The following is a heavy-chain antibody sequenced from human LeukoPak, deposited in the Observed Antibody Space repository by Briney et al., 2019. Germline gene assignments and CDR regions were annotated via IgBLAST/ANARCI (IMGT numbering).Heavy chain of an antibody. V-gene: IGHV4-39*07. CDR2: INHSGST. J-gene: IGHJ6*02. CDR1: GGSISSRSNY. Sequence: PSETLSLTCTVSGGSISSRSNYWSWIRQPPGKGLEWIGEINHSGSTNYNPSLKSRVTISVDTSKNQFSLKLSSVIAADTAVYYCARGRVPAAIRYGMDVWGQGTTVTVSS. D-gene: IGHD2-2*01. CDR3: ARGRVPAAIRYGMDV.